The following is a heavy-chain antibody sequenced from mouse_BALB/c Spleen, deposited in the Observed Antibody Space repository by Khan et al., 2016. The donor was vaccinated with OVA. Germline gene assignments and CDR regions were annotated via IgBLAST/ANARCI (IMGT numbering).Heavy chain of an antibody. J-gene: IGHJ3*01. CDR3: ARYDYDYDGAFAY. CDR1: GDSITSGY. CDR2: ISYSGST. D-gene: IGHD2-4*01. Sequence: VQLKESGPSLVKPSQTLSLTCSVTGDSITSGYWNWIRKFPGNKLEYMGYISYSGSTYHNPSLKSRISITRDTSKNQYYLQLNSVTTEDTATYYCARYDYDYDGAFAYWGQGTLVTVSA. V-gene: IGHV3-8*02.